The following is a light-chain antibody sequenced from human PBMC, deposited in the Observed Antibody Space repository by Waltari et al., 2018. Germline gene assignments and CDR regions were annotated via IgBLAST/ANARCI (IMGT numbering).Light chain of an antibody. CDR2: GAS. J-gene: IGKJ3*01. V-gene: IGKV3-15*01. Sequence: EIVMTQSPATLSVSPGERATLPCRASQSVSSNLAWYQQKPGQAPRLLIYGASTRATGIPARFSGSGSGTEFTLTISSLQSEDCAVYYCQQYNNWPPSTFGPGTKVDIK. CDR1: QSVSSN. CDR3: QQYNNWPPST.